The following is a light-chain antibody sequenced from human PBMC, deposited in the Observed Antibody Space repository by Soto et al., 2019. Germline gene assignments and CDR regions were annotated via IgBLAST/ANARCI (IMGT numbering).Light chain of an antibody. CDR3: MHSLQILPLT. CDR1: QSLLHSNGYHH. CDR2: WGS. Sequence: DIVMTQSPLSLPVTPGEPASISCRSSQSLLHSNGYHHLDWYLQKPGQSPQLLIYWGSYRASGVPDRFSCSGSGTDFTLKISRVEAEDVGVYYCMHSLQILPLTFGGGTKVEI. J-gene: IGKJ4*01. V-gene: IGKV2-28*01.